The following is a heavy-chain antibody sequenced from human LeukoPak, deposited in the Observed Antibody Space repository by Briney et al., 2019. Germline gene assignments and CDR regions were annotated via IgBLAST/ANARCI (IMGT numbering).Heavy chain of an antibody. V-gene: IGHV4-39*01. Sequence: SETLSLTCIVSGGSISSGGHYWGWIRQPPGKGLEWIVSIYYSGSTYYNPSLNSRVTIFIDMSKNQFSPKLSSVTATDTAVYYCARLVCGGGSCPAEFDYWGQGTLVTVSS. D-gene: IGHD2-15*01. CDR1: GGSISSGGHY. CDR3: ARLVCGGGSCPAEFDY. CDR2: IYYSGST. J-gene: IGHJ4*02.